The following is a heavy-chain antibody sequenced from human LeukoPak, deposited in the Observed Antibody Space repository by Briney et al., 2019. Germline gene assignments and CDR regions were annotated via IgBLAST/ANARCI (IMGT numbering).Heavy chain of an antibody. Sequence: GGSLRLSCAASGFTFSSYWMTWIRQAPGKGLEWVANIKQDGSEKYYVDSVKGRFTISRDNAKNSLYLQMYSLRAEDTAVYYCARDTGGGYSCYDCWGQGTLVTVSS. CDR2: IKQDGSEK. D-gene: IGHD5-18*01. V-gene: IGHV3-7*01. CDR1: GFTFSSYW. J-gene: IGHJ4*02. CDR3: ARDTGGGYSCYDC.